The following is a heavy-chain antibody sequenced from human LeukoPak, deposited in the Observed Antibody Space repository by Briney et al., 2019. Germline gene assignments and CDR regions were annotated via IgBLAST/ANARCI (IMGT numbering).Heavy chain of an antibody. Sequence: SETLSLTCIVSGYSITAGYDWGWIRQAPGKGLEWIARIHHTGVPYYVSSLKSQATISVDTYKNQFSLKLTSVTGADTAVYYCARDYVPGPLEVWGKGLKVIVSS. CDR2: IHHTGVP. J-gene: IGHJ6*04. CDR3: ARDYVPGPLEV. CDR1: GYSITAGYD. V-gene: IGHV4-38-2*02. D-gene: IGHD3-16*01.